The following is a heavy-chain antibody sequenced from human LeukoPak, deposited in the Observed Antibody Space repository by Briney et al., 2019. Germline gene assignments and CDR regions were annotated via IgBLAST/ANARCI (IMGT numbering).Heavy chain of an antibody. J-gene: IGHJ4*02. CDR2: ISISSSYI. CDR1: GFTFRSYS. D-gene: IGHD2-21*02. CDR3: ARSDYCGGDCYSSLSNY. Sequence: GGSLRLSCAASGFTFRSYSMNWVRQAPGKGLEWVSSISISSSYIYYADSVKGRFTISRDNAKNSLYLQMNSLRAEDTAVYFCARSDYCGGDCYSSLSNYWGQGTVVTVSS. V-gene: IGHV3-21*01.